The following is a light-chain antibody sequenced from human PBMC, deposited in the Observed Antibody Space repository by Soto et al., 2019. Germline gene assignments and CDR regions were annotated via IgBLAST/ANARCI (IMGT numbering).Light chain of an antibody. CDR3: QQRNIWPPVI. V-gene: IGKV3-11*01. J-gene: IGKJ4*01. Sequence: EVVLTQSPATLSLSPGERATLSCRASQSVASYLAWYQQKPGQAPRLLIYGASNRATGIPARFSGSGSGTDFTLTISSLEPEEFAVYYCQQRNIWPPVIFGGGTKVDIK. CDR2: GAS. CDR1: QSVASY.